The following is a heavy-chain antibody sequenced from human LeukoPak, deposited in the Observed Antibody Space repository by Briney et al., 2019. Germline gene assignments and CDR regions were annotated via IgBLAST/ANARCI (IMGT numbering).Heavy chain of an antibody. D-gene: IGHD2-2*01. Sequence: SQTLSLTCTVSGGSISSGGYFWSWIRQHPGKGLEWIGYIYYSGSTYYNPSLKSRVTISVDTSKNQFSLKLSSVTAADTAVYYCARDRIIVTTASGGWFDPWGQGTLVTVSS. V-gene: IGHV4-31*03. CDR1: GGSISSGGYF. CDR3: ARDRIIVTTASGGWFDP. J-gene: IGHJ5*02. CDR2: IYYSGST.